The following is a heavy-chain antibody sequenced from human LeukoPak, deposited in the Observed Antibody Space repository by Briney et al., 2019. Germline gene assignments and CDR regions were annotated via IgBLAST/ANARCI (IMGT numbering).Heavy chain of an antibody. CDR3: AKGQWLVRENYFDY. CDR1: GFTFDDYA. J-gene: IGHJ4*02. CDR2: ISWNSGSI. V-gene: IGHV3-9*01. Sequence: PGGSLRLSCAASGFTFDDYAMHWVRQAPGKGLEWVSGISWNSGSIGYADSVKGRFTISRDNAKNSLYLQMNSLRAEDTALYYCAKGQWLVRENYFDYWGQGTLVTVSS. D-gene: IGHD6-19*01.